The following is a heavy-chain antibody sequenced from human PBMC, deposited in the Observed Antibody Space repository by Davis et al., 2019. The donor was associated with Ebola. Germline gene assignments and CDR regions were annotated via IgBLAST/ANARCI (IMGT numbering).Heavy chain of an antibody. CDR2: INHSGRI. D-gene: IGHD5-18*01. V-gene: IGHV4-34*01. J-gene: IGHJ6*02. CDR3: ARGLVDTVMAPVDFHGLDV. Sequence: PGGSLRLSCAVYGGSFSGYYWSWIRQPPGKGLEWIGEINHSGRINYNPSLKSRVTISTDTSKKQFSLKVNNLTAADTAVYYCARGLVDTVMAPVDFHGLDVWGQGTTVTVSS. CDR1: GGSFSGYY.